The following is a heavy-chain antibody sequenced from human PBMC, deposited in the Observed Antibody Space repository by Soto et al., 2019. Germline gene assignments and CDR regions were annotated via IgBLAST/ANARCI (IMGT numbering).Heavy chain of an antibody. J-gene: IGHJ4*02. V-gene: IGHV3-7*05. CDR1: GFTFSSYW. CDR3: ARGRDDYVWGSYRYTWEYFDY. D-gene: IGHD3-16*02. CDR2: IKQDGSEK. Sequence: GGSLRLSCAASGFTFSSYWMSWVRQAPGKGLEWVANIKQDGSEKYYVDSVKGRFTISRDNAKNSLYLKMNSLRAEDTAVYYCARGRDDYVWGSYRYTWEYFDYWGQGTLVTVSS.